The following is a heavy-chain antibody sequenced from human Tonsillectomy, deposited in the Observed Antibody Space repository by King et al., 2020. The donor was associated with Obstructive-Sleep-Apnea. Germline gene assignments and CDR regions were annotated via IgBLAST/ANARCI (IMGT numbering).Heavy chain of an antibody. CDR2: ISYDGSDK. CDR3: ARGEVDYYDSSGYYYGGYLDY. J-gene: IGHJ4*02. Sequence: VQLVESGGGVVQPGRSLRLSCAASGFTFSSYAMHWVSQAPGKVLEWFAGISYDGSDKYYADSVKCRFTISRDASRNNLYLQMNSLRAEDTAVYYCARGEVDYYDSSGYYYGGYLDYWGQGTLVTVSS. D-gene: IGHD3-22*01. V-gene: IGHV3-30*04. CDR1: GFTFSSYA.